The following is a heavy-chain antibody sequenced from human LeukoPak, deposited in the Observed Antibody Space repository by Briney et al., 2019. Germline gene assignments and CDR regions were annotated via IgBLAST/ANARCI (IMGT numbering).Heavy chain of an antibody. Sequence: GASVKVSCKSSGYTFTGYYMHWVRQAPGQGLEWMGWINPNSGGTNYAQKFQGRVTMTRDTSISTAYMELSRLRYDDTAVYYCARAYSSGWYAFDYWGQGTLVTVSS. V-gene: IGHV1-2*02. CDR1: GYTFTGYY. CDR2: INPNSGGT. D-gene: IGHD6-19*01. J-gene: IGHJ4*02. CDR3: ARAYSSGWYAFDY.